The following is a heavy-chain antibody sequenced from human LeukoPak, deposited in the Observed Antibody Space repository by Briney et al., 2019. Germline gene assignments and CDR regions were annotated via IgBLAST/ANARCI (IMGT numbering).Heavy chain of an antibody. CDR2: INPNSGGT. CDR3: ARVPRPRSSSGQFDP. D-gene: IGHD2-15*01. Sequence: ASVKVSCKASGYTFTGYYMHWVRQAPGQGLEWMGWINPNSGGTNYAQKFQGRVTMTRDTSISTAYMELSRLRSDDTAVYYCARVPRPRSSSGQFDPWGQGTLVTVSS. J-gene: IGHJ5*02. V-gene: IGHV1-2*02. CDR1: GYTFTGYY.